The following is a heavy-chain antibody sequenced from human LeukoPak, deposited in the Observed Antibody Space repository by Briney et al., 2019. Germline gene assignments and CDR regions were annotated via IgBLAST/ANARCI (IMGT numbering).Heavy chain of an antibody. CDR3: ARNLLPAAKGAFDI. J-gene: IGHJ3*02. Sequence: SETLSLTCTVSGGSVSSGSYYWSWIRQPPGKGLEWIGNIYYSGSTIYNRSLKSRVTISVDTSKNQFALRLTSVTAADTAVYYCARNLLPAAKGAFDIWGQGTLVTVSS. CDR2: IYYSGST. D-gene: IGHD2-2*01. CDR1: GGSVSSGSYY. V-gene: IGHV4-61*01.